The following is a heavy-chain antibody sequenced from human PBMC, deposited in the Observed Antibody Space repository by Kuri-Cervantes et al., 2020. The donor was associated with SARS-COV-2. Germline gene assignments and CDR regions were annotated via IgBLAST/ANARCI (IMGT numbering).Heavy chain of an antibody. CDR1: GFTFSSYA. V-gene: IGHV3-23*01. CDR3: AKEGITGTTPFDY. J-gene: IGHJ4*02. Sequence: GESLKISCAASGFTFSSYAMSWVRQAPGKGLEWVSAISGSGGSTYYADSVKGRFIISRDNSKNTLYLQMNSLRAEDTAVYYCAKEGITGTTPFDYWGQGTLVTVSS. CDR2: ISGSGGST. D-gene: IGHD1-7*01.